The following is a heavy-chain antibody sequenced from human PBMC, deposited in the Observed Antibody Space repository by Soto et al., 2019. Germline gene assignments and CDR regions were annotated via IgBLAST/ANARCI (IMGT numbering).Heavy chain of an antibody. J-gene: IGHJ5*02. V-gene: IGHV1-24*01. CDR1: GYTLTELS. CDR3: ATEESYYYDSSGYHSWFDP. D-gene: IGHD3-22*01. CDR2: FDPEDGET. Sequence: ASVKVSCKVSGYTLTELSMHWVRQAPGKGLEWMGGFDPEDGETIYAQKFQGRVTMTEDTSTDTAYMELSSLRSEDTAVYYCATEESYYYDSSGYHSWFDPWGQGTLVTVSS.